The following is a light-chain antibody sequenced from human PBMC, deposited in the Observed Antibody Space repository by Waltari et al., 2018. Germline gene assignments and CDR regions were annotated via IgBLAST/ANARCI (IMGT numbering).Light chain of an antibody. CDR3: QQDYTAPLT. V-gene: IGKV1-27*01. CDR2: AAS. CDR1: QGIKRP. J-gene: IGKJ4*01. Sequence: DIQMTQSPSSLSASVGDRVTVTCRASQGIKRPLSWFQQKSGKAPTLLIYAASSLQTGVSSRFSGSGSGTDFTLTISSRQPEDVATYYCQQDYTAPLTFGGGTKVEIK.